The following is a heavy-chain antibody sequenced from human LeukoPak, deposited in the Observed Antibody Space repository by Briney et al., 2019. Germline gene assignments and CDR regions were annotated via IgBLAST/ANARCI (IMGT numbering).Heavy chain of an antibody. V-gene: IGHV4-59*01. D-gene: IGHD3-22*01. CDR3: ARQSISGSSLSYFDY. CDR1: GGSISSYY. Sequence: KPSETLSLTCTVSGGSISSYYWSWIRQPPGKGLEWMGNIYDSGSTNYNPSLKSRVTISVDTSKNQCSLKLSSVTAADTAVYYCARQSISGSSLSYFDYWGQGTLVNVSS. CDR2: IYDSGST. J-gene: IGHJ4*02.